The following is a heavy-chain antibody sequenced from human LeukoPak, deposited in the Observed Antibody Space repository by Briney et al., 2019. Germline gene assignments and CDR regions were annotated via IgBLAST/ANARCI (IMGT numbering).Heavy chain of an antibody. Sequence: PGGSLRLSCVASGFTFRDYAMTWVRQAPGKGLEWVASVSGSGGSTYYADAVKGRFTISKDNSKNTLYFQMNSLRVEDTAVYYCAKDGGPAFDIWGQGTMVTVSS. CDR2: VSGSGGST. CDR3: AKDGGPAFDI. D-gene: IGHD3-16*01. V-gene: IGHV3-23*01. J-gene: IGHJ3*02. CDR1: GFTFRDYA.